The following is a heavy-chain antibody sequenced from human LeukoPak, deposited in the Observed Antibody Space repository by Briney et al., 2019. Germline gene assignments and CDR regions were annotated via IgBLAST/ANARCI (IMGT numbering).Heavy chain of an antibody. CDR2: ISYDGSNK. CDR3: ARDLGDIWFGELSAPPDI. J-gene: IGHJ3*02. V-gene: IGHV3-30-3*01. CDR1: GFTFSSYA. Sequence: GGSLRLSCAASGFTFSSYALHWVRQAPGKGLEWVAVISYDGSNKYYADSVKGRFTISRDNSKNTLYLQMNSLRAEDTAVYYCARDLGDIWFGELSAPPDIWGQGTMVTVSS. D-gene: IGHD3-10*01.